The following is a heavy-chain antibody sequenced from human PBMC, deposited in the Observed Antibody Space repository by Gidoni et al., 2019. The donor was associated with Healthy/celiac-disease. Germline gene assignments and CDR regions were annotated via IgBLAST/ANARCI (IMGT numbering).Heavy chain of an antibody. V-gene: IGHV3-11*01. D-gene: IGHD3-22*01. CDR2: IRSSGSTI. CDR1: GFTFSDYY. J-gene: IGHJ4*02. Sequence: QVQLVESGGGLVKPGGSLRLPCAASGFTFSDYYMRWIRQAPGKGLGGVSYIRSSGSTIYYADAVKGRFTISRDNAKNSLYLQMNSLRAEDTAVYYCASDYYDSSGYSPLGYWGQGTLVTVSS. CDR3: ASDYYDSSGYSPLGY.